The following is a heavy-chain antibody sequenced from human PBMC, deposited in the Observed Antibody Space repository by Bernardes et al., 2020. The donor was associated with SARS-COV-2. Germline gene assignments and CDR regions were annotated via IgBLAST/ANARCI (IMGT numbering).Heavy chain of an antibody. Sequence: SETLSLTCTVSGGSISRYYWNWIRQPPGKGLEWIGYISYSGSTKYNPSLKSRVTMSLDTSTNQFSLKLSSLTAADTAVYYCARHLDPSRNYHYYGIDVWGQGTTLTFSS. CDR1: GGSISRYY. J-gene: IGHJ6*01. CDR2: ISYSGST. CDR3: ARHLDPSRNYHYYGIDV. D-gene: IGHD3-9*01. V-gene: IGHV4-59*01.